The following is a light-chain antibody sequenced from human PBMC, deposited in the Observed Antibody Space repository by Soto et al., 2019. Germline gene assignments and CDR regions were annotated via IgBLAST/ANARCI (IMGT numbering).Light chain of an antibody. J-gene: IGKJ5*01. CDR3: QQYGSSPPIT. V-gene: IGKV3-20*01. CDR1: QSVSSN. CDR2: GAS. Sequence: ELVMTQSPATLSVSPEERATLSCRASQSVSSNLAWYQQKPGQAPRLLIYGASSRATGIPDRFSGSGSGTDFTLTISRLEPEDFAVYYCQQYGSSPPITFGQGTRLEIK.